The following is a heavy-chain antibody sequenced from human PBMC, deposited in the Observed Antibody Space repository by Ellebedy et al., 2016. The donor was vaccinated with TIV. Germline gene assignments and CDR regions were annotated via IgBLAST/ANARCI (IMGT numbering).Heavy chain of an antibody. CDR1: GYTFTGYY. CDR2: INPNSGGT. J-gene: IGHJ3*02. V-gene: IGHV1-2*02. D-gene: IGHD5-24*01. CDR3: ARDEADGAFDI. Sequence: ASVKVSXXASGYTFTGYYMHWVRQAPGQGLEWMGWINPNSGGTNYAQKFQGRVTMTRDTSISTAYMELSRLRSDDTAVYYCARDEADGAFDIWGQGTMVTVSS.